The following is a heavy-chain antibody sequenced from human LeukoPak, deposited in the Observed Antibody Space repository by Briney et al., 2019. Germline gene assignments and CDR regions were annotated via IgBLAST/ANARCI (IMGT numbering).Heavy chain of an antibody. CDR2: INPNSGGT. D-gene: IGHD1-1*01. J-gene: IGHJ6*03. CDR3: ARGASYNWNAYYYYYYMDV. CDR1: GYTFTGYY. Sequence: ASVKVSCKASGYTFTGYYMHWVRQAPGQGLEWMGWINPNSGGTNYAQKFQGRVTMTRDTSISTAYMELSRLRSDDTAVYYCARGASYNWNAYYYYYYMDVWGEGTTVTVSS. V-gene: IGHV1-2*02.